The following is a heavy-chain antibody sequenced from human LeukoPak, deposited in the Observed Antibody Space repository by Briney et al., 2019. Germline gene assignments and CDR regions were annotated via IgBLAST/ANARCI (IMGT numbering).Heavy chain of an antibody. CDR2: ISSSSSYI. CDR1: GFTFSSYS. J-gene: IGHJ3*02. V-gene: IGHV3-21*01. D-gene: IGHD1-26*01. Sequence: GGSLRLSCAASGFTFSSYSMNWVRQAPGKGLEWVSSISSSSSYIYYADSVKGRFTISRDNAKNSLYPQMNSLRAEDTAVYYCARTRATKAFDIWGQGTMVTVSS. CDR3: ARTRATKAFDI.